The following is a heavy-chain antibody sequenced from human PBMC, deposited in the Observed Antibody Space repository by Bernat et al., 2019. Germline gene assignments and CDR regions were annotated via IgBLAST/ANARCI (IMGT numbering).Heavy chain of an antibody. CDR2: ISGSGGST. Sequence: EVQLLESGGGLVQPGGSLRLSCAASGFTFSSYAMSWVRQAPGKGLEWVSAISGSGGSTYYADSVKGRFTISRDNSKNTLYLQMNSLRAEDTAVYYCANARLPTYYYGSGTKGPTDYWGQGTLVTVSS. J-gene: IGHJ4*02. CDR1: GFTFSSYA. D-gene: IGHD3-10*01. CDR3: ANARLPTYYYGSGTKGPTDY. V-gene: IGHV3-23*01.